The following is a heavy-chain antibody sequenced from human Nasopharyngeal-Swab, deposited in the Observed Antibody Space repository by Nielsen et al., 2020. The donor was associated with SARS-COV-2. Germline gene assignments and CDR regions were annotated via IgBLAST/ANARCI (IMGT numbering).Heavy chain of an antibody. D-gene: IGHD2-15*01. Sequence: GESLKISCAASGFTFSSYAMSWVRQAPGKGLAWVSVIYSGGSSTYYADSVKGRFTISRDNSKNTLYLQMNSLRAEDTAVYYCAIRSGGSCYWGQGTLVTVSS. CDR1: GFTFSSYA. V-gene: IGHV3-23*03. CDR3: AIRSGGSCY. CDR2: IYSGGSST. J-gene: IGHJ4*02.